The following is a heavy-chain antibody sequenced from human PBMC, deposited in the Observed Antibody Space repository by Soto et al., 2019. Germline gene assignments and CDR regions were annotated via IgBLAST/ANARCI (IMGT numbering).Heavy chain of an antibody. Sequence: QVQLVQSGAEVKKPGSSVKVSCKASGGTFSNYALISWVRQAPGQGLEWMGGIIPIDATVNYAQKFQGRITLTADESTTTAYMDLGSLRSEDTAVYYCARDLLGFGYTYGDVWGQGTKVTVSS. CDR1: GGTFSNYA. D-gene: IGHD3-10*01. CDR3: ARDLLGFGYTYGDV. V-gene: IGHV1-69*12. CDR2: IIPIDATV. J-gene: IGHJ6*01.